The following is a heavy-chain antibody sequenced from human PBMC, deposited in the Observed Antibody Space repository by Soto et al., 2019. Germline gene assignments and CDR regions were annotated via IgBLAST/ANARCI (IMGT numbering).Heavy chain of an antibody. CDR3: ARQETESTLGYDCFDP. V-gene: IGHV1-2*02. CDR1: GYTFTDYY. J-gene: IGHJ5*02. CDR2: INPNSGAT. D-gene: IGHD2-15*01. Sequence: QVQLVQSGAEVKKPGASVKVSCKTSGYTFTDYYIHWVRQAPGQGLEWMGWINPNSGATNYAQKFQGRVTMTRDTSISTAYMELSSLRSDDTAVYYCARQETESTLGYDCFDPWGQGTLVTVSS.